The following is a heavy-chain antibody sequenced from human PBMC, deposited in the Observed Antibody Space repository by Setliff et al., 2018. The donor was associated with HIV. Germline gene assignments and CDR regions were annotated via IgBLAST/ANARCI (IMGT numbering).Heavy chain of an antibody. V-gene: IGHV3-7*01. CDR2: IKKDGSEI. Sequence: CAASGFTFSNYWMDWVRQVPGKGLEWVATIKKDGSEIYYVDSVKGRFTISRDNARTSVYLEMRSLRVEDTAVYLCANLWEMGAWGQGTLVTVSS. CDR1: GFTFSNYW. D-gene: IGHD1-26*01. CDR3: ANLWEMGA. J-gene: IGHJ5*02.